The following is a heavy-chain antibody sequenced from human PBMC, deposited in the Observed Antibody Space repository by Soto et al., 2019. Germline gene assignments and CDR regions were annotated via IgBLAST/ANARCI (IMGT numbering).Heavy chain of an antibody. J-gene: IGHJ4*02. CDR2: FDPEDGET. CDR3: ATPSAGDYAVKYYFDY. V-gene: IGHV1-24*01. CDR1: GYTLTELS. Sequence: ASVKVSCKVSGYTLTELSMHWVRQAPGKGLEWMGGFDPEDGETIYAQKFQGRVTMTEDTSTDTAYMELSSLGSEDTAVYYCATPSAGDYAVKYYFDYWGQGTLVTVSS. D-gene: IGHD4-17*01.